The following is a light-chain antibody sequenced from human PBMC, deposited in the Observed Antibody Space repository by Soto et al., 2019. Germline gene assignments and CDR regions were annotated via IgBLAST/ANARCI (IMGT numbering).Light chain of an antibody. J-gene: IGLJ1*01. V-gene: IGLV2-14*03. CDR3: SSYIRGTLYV. CDR1: SSDVGGYDF. CDR2: DVS. Sequence: QSVLTQPASVSGSPGQSITISCAGTSSDVGGYDFVSWYQHHPGKAPKLMIYDVSNRPSGVSNRFSGSKSGNTASLTISGLQGEDEADYYCSSYIRGTLYVFGTGTKVTVL.